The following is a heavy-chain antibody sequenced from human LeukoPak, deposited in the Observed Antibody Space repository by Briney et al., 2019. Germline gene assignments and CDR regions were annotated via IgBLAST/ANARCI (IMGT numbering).Heavy chain of an antibody. CDR3: ARVGVEATATFDY. J-gene: IGHJ4*02. Sequence: ASVKVSRKASGYTFIGYYIHWVRQAPRQGLEWMGWINANSGCTNYAQKFQGRVTMTRDTSISTAYMELSSLRSDDTAVYFCARVGVEATATFDYWGQGTLVTVSS. D-gene: IGHD1-26*01. V-gene: IGHV1-2*02. CDR2: INANSGCT. CDR1: GYTFIGYY.